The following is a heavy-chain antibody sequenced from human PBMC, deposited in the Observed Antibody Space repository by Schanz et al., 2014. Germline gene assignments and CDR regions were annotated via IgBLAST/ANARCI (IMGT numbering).Heavy chain of an antibody. CDR2: ISSTSRAT. Sequence: EVQLLESGGGLVQPGGSLRLSCAASGFTFRSYSMNWVRQAPGKGLEWISYISSTSRATYYADSVKGRFTISRDNAKNSLFLQMNSLRAEDTAVYYCRLWFGELYYGMDVWGQGTTVTVSS. J-gene: IGHJ6*02. CDR1: GFTFRSYS. CDR3: RLWFGELYYGMDV. V-gene: IGHV3-48*01. D-gene: IGHD3-10*01.